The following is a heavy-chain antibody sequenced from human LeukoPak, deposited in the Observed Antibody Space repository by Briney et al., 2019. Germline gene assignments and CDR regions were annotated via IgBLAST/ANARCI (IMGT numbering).Heavy chain of an antibody. D-gene: IGHD3-10*01. CDR2: ISSSGSII. CDR3: ARAVRGVIRAFDY. J-gene: IGHJ4*02. V-gene: IGHV3-48*03. Sequence: GGSLRLSCAASGFTFSSYEMNWVRQAPGKGLEWVSYISSSGSIIYYTDSVKGRFTISRDNAKRSLYLQMNSLRAEDTAVYYCARAVRGVIRAFDYWGQGILVTVSS. CDR1: GFTFSSYE.